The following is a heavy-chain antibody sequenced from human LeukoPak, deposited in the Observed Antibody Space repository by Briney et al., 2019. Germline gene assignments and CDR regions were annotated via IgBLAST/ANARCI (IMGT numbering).Heavy chain of an antibody. CDR3: TTDPFQNIVVVPAAIIKMDY. J-gene: IGHJ4*02. V-gene: IGHV3-15*01. Sequence: GGSLRLSCAASGFTFSGSAMHWVRQASGKGLEWVGRIRSKTDGGTDYAAPVKGRFTISRDDSKNTLYLQMNSLKTKDTAVYYCTTDPFQNIVVVPAAIIKMDYWGQGTLVTVAS. CDR2: IRSKTDGGT. CDR1: GFTFSGSA. D-gene: IGHD2-2*01.